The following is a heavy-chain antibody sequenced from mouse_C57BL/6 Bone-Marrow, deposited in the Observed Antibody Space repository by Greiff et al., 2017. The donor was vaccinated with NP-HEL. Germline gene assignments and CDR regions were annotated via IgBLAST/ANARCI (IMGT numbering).Heavy chain of an antibody. Sequence: EVHLVESGGGLVQPKGSLKLSCAASGFSFTTYAMNWVRQAPGKGLEWVARIRSKSNNYATYYADSVKARFTISRDDSESMLYLQMNNLKTEDTAMYYCVRQIYYYFAYWGQGTLVTVSA. D-gene: IGHD2-1*01. V-gene: IGHV10-1*01. CDR1: GFSFTTYA. CDR2: IRSKSNNYAT. J-gene: IGHJ3*01. CDR3: VRQIYYYFAY.